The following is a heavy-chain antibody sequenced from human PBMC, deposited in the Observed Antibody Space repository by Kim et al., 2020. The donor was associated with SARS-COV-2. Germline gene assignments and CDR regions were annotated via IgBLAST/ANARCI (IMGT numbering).Heavy chain of an antibody. CDR3: ARDHREWLQYTANWYFDL. CDR1: GGSISSYY. D-gene: IGHD3-3*01. CDR2: IYYSGST. Sequence: PSETLSLTCTVSGGSISSYYWSWIRQPPGKGLEWIGYIYYSGSTNYNPSLKIRVTISVDTSKNQFSLKLSSVTAADPAVYYCARDHREWLQYTANWYFDLWGRGTLVTVSS. J-gene: IGHJ2*01. V-gene: IGHV4-59*01.